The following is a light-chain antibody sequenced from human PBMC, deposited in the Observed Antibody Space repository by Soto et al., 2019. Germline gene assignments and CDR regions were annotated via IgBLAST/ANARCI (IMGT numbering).Light chain of an antibody. V-gene: IGLV2-14*01. Sequence: QSVLTQPASVSGSPGQSITISCTGTSSDVGDYHYVSWYQQHPGKAPTVIIYDVSDRPSGVSNRFSGSKSGNTASLTISGLQAEDEADYYCSSYTSSNTVVFGGGTKLTVL. CDR3: SSYTSSNTVV. J-gene: IGLJ2*01. CDR2: DVS. CDR1: SSDVGDYHY.